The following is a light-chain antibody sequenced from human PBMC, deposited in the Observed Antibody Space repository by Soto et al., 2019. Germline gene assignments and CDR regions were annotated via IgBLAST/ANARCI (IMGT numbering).Light chain of an antibody. Sequence: AIQMTQSPSSLSAAVGDRVTITCRASQGIRNDLGWYQQKPGKAPKLLIYKASSLESGVPSRFSAARSRTGPDGAVGTVPPKHFPTYWCQHYNNYSDAFGQGTKL. CDR1: QGIRND. J-gene: IGKJ2*01. V-gene: IGKV1-6*01. CDR2: KAS. CDR3: QHYNNYSDA.